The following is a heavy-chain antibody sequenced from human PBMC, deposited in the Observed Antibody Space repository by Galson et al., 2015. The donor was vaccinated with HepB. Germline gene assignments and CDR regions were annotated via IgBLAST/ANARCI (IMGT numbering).Heavy chain of an antibody. CDR1: GYSFTSYW. J-gene: IGHJ3*02. CDR2: IYPGDSDT. V-gene: IGHV5-51*01. D-gene: IGHD4-17*01. CDR3: ARHHYGDFHLDAFDI. Sequence: QSGAEVKKPGESLKISCKGSGYSFTSYWIGWVRQMPGKGLEWMGIIYPGDSDTRYSPSFQGQVTISADKSISTAYLQWSSLKASDTAMYYCARHHYGDFHLDAFDIWGQGTMVTVSS.